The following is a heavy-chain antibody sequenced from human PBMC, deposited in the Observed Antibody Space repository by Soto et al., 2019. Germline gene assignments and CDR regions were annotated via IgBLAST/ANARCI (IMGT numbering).Heavy chain of an antibody. J-gene: IGHJ4*02. V-gene: IGHV3-30-3*01. Sequence: QVQLVESGGGVVQPGRSLRLSCAASGFTFSSYAMHWVRQAPGKGLERVAVISYDGSNKYYADSVKGRFTTSRDNSNNTLYLQMNSLRAEDTTVYYWARTPDSGWYDGGPFTYWGQGTLVTVAS. CDR1: GFTFSSYA. CDR2: ISYDGSNK. CDR3: ARTPDSGWYDGGPFTY. D-gene: IGHD6-19*01.